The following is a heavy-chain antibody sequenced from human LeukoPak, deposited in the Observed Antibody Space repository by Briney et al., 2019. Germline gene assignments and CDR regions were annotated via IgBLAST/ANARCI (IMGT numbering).Heavy chain of an antibody. CDR3: AKDRPHPSAEPTNFDY. CDR2: FSNSGSTR. V-gene: IGHV3-48*03. CDR1: GFTFSSNE. Sequence: GGSLRLSCVASGFTFSSNEMNWVPQALGKGLEWVSYFSNSGSTRYYADSVKGQFTVSRDNAKNSVYLQMNSLRAEDTAVYYCAKDRPHPSAEPTNFDYWGQGTLVTVSS. J-gene: IGHJ4*02. D-gene: IGHD1-14*01.